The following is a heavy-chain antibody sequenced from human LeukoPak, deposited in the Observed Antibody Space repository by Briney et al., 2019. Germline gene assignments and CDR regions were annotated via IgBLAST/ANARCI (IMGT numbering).Heavy chain of an antibody. J-gene: IGHJ6*03. D-gene: IGHD2-2*01. CDR3: ARDEYCSSTSCYPYYMDV. Sequence: PSATLSLTCTVSGDSITNYYWSWIRQPAGKGLEWIGRIHTTGSTNYSPSLKSRVTISIDKSKNQFSLKLSSVTAADTAIYYCARDEYCSSTSCYPYYMDVWGKGTTVTVSS. CDR2: IHTTGST. CDR1: GDSITNYY. V-gene: IGHV4-4*07.